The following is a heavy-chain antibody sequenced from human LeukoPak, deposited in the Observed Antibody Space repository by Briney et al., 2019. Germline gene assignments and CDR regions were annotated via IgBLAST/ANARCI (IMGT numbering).Heavy chain of an antibody. J-gene: IGHJ4*02. V-gene: IGHV3-74*01. Sequence: PGGSLRLSCAASGFTFSSYWMHWVRQAPGKGLVWVSRINSDGSSTSYADSVKGRFTISRDNAKNTLYLQMNSLRAEDTAVYYCARDPSTGYSSSWYSGLGYWGQGTLVTVSS. CDR3: ARDPSTGYSSSWYSGLGY. CDR2: INSDGSST. D-gene: IGHD6-13*01. CDR1: GFTFSSYW.